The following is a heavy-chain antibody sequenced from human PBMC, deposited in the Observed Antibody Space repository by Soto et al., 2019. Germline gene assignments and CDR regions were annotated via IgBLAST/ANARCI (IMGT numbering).Heavy chain of an antibody. CDR1: GFTFSSYA. CDR2: ISGSGDST. V-gene: IGHV3-23*01. D-gene: IGHD2-2*02. CDR3: VSAITTTHYYYGMDV. J-gene: IGHJ6*02. Sequence: GGSLRLSCAASGFTFSSYAMSWVRQAPGKGLEWASAISGSGDSTYYADSVKGRFTISRDNSKNTLFLQMKSLRAEDTAVYYCVSAITTTHYYYGMDVWGQGTTVTVSS.